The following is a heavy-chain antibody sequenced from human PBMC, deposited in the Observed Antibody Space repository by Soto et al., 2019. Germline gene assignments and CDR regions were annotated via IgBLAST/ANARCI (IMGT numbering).Heavy chain of an antibody. V-gene: IGHV3-48*04. CDR3: ARMSSSIRPGY. CDR1: GFTFSNHS. CDR2: ISSRGSRK. D-gene: IGHD2-2*01. Sequence: EAQLVESGRGLVQPGGALRLSCAASGFTFSNHSLNWVLQDPGQGLEWVSYISSRGSRKYYAASVKGRFTMSRDNGKNSLYLQRNSLRVEDTAMYYYARMSSSIRPGYWGQGTLVTVSS. J-gene: IGHJ4*02.